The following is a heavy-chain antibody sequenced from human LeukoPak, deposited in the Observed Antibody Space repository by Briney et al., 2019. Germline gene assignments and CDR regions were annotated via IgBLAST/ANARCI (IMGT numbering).Heavy chain of an antibody. CDR1: GYTFTGYY. V-gene: IGHV1-2*02. CDR3: ARDRVTMVRGVSKPFDY. Sequence: GASVKVSCKASGYTFTGYYIHWVRQAPGQGLEWMGWINPNSGGTNYAQKFQGRVTMTRDTSISTAYMELSRLRSDDTAVYYCARDRVTMVRGVSKPFDYWGQGTLVTVSS. D-gene: IGHD3-10*01. J-gene: IGHJ4*02. CDR2: INPNSGGT.